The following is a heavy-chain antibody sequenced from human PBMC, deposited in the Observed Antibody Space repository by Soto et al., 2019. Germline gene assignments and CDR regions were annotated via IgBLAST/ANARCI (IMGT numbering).Heavy chain of an antibody. CDR1: GGSFSGYY. D-gene: IGHD2-2*01. Sequence: SETLSLTCAVYGGSFSGYYWSWIRQPPGEGLEWIGEINHSGSTNYNPSLKSRVTISVDTSKNQFSLKLSSVTAADTAVYYCARSVPAAIYWFDPWGQGTLVTAPQ. CDR3: ARSVPAAIYWFDP. V-gene: IGHV4-34*01. J-gene: IGHJ5*02. CDR2: INHSGST.